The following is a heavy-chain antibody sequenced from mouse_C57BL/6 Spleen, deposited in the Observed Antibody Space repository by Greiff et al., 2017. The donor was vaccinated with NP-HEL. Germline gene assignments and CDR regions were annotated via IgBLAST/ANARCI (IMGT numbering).Heavy chain of an antibody. CDR3: ARNGYYAMDY. V-gene: IGHV1-76*01. J-gene: IGHJ4*01. Sequence: LVESGAELVRPGASVKLSCKASGYTFTDYYINWVKQRPGQGLEWIARIYPGSGNTYYNEKFKGKATLTAEKSSSTAYMQLSSLTSEDSAVYFCARNGYYAMDYWGQGTSVTVSS. CDR2: IYPGSGNT. CDR1: GYTFTDYY.